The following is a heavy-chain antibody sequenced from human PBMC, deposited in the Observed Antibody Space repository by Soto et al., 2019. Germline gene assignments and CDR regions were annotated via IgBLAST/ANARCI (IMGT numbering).Heavy chain of an antibody. CDR1: GFDFSNHA. CDR2: ISFDGGDE. J-gene: IGHJ4*02. CDR3: VKFCGGDCYNY. D-gene: IGHD2-21*02. Sequence: QVQLVESGGGVGQPGRSLRLSCAASGFDFSNHAMHWVRQPPGKAPEWLATISFDGGDEFYADSVKGRFTISRDNSKSTLSLHMNSQRAEDTAVYYCVKFCGGDCYNYWGQGTLVTVSS. V-gene: IGHV3-30-3*02.